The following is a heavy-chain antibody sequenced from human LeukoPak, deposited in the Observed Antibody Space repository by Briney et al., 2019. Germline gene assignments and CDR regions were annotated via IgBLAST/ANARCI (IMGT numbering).Heavy chain of an antibody. CDR1: GGSFSGYY. J-gene: IGHJ5*02. Sequence: PSETLSLTCAVYGGSFSGYYWSWIRQPPGKGLEWIGEINHSGSTNYNPSLKSRVTIFVDTSKNQFSLKLSSVTAADMATYYCARSIAGDGPTHNWFGPWGQGALVTVSS. CDR2: INHSGST. V-gene: IGHV4-34*01. CDR3: ARSIAGDGPTHNWFGP. D-gene: IGHD6-13*01.